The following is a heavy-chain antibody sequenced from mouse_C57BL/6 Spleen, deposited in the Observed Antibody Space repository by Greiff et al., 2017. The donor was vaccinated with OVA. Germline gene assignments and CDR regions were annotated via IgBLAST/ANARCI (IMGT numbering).Heavy chain of an antibody. J-gene: IGHJ2*01. Sequence: VQLQQSGPELVKPGASVKIPCKASGYTFTDYNMDWVKQSHGKSLEWIGDINPNNGGTIYNQKFKGKATLTVDKSSSTAYMELRSLTSEDTAFYYCARRDPLLEDYFDYWGQGTTLTVSS. D-gene: IGHD3-3*01. CDR1: GYTFTDYN. CDR3: ARRDPLLEDYFDY. CDR2: INPNNGGT. V-gene: IGHV1-18*01.